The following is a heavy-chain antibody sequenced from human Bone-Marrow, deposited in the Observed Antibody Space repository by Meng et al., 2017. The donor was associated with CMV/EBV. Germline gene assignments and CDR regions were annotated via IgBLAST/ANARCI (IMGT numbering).Heavy chain of an antibody. Sequence: GESLKISCAASGFTFEDYGMTWVRQAPGKGLEWVSAIDWNSGNTGYADSVKGRFTISRDNAKNSLYLQMNSLGAEDTAFYYCARNGIAVADYWGQGTLVTFSS. J-gene: IGHJ4*02. D-gene: IGHD6-13*01. CDR1: GFTFEDYG. CDR3: ARNGIAVADY. V-gene: IGHV3-20*04. CDR2: IDWNSGNT.